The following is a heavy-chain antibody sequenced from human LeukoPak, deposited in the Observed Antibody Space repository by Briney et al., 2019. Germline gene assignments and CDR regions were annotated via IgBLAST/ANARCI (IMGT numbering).Heavy chain of an antibody. CDR2: INPNSGGT. D-gene: IGHD3-3*01. CDR1: GYTLTGYY. V-gene: IGHV1-2*02. CDR3: ARGLRFLEWSPFDY. Sequence: ASVKVSCKASGYTLTGYYMHWVRQAPGQGLEWMGWINPNSGGTNYAQKFQGRVTMTRDTSISTAYMELSRLRSDDTAVYYCARGLRFLEWSPFDYWGQGTLVTVSS. J-gene: IGHJ4*02.